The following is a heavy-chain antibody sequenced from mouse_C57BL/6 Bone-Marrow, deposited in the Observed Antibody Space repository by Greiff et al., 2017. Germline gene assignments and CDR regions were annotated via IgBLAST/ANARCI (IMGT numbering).Heavy chain of an antibody. CDR1: GYTFTSYW. V-gene: IGHV1-55*01. J-gene: IGHJ3*01. Sequence: VQLQQPGAELVKPGASVKMSCKASGYTFTSYWITWVKQRPGQGLEWTGGIYPGSGSTNYNEKFKSKATLTVDTSSSTAYMLLSSLTSEDSAVYYCAGWFAYWGQGALVTVAA. CDR3: AGWFAY. CDR2: IYPGSGST.